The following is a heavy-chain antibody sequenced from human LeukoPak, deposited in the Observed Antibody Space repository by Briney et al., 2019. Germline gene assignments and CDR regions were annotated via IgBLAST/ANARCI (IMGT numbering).Heavy chain of an antibody. CDR1: GYTFTSYG. V-gene: IGHV1-18*01. J-gene: IGHJ6*03. CDR2: ISGYNGNT. Sequence: ASVKVSCKASGYTFTSYGISWVRQAPGQGLEWMGWISGYNGNTDYAQMFQGRVTVTTDTSTSTAYMELRGLRSDDTAVYYCAGDLGYFGSGTYARDYYHYMAVWGKGTTVTVSS. CDR3: AGDLGYFGSGTYARDYYHYMAV. D-gene: IGHD3-10*01.